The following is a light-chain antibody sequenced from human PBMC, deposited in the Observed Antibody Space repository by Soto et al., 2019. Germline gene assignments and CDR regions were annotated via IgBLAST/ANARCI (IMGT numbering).Light chain of an antibody. V-gene: IGKV1-5*01. CDR2: DAS. J-gene: IGKJ1*01. CDR1: QSISSW. CDR3: QQYNSYSWT. Sequence: DIQMTQSPSTLSASVGDRATITCRASQSISSWLAWYQQKPGKAPKLLIYDASSLESGVPSRFSGSGSGTEFTLTISSLQPDDFATYYCQQYNSYSWTFGQGTKVAIK.